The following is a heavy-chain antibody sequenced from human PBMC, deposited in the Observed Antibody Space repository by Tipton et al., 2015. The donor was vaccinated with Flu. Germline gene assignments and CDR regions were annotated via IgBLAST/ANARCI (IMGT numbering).Heavy chain of an antibody. CDR2: VYFNGAT. Sequence: TLSLTCTVSGGSMTYFYWSWIRQSPGKGLEWIGYVYFNGATGYKPSLRSRVTISVDTAKNQFALRLNSVTAADTAVYYCARVPRGDGFIGYYYGLDVWGPGTTVTVSS. D-gene: IGHD3-16*01. CDR3: ARVPRGDGFIGYYYGLDV. CDR1: GGSMTYFY. V-gene: IGHV4-59*01. J-gene: IGHJ6*02.